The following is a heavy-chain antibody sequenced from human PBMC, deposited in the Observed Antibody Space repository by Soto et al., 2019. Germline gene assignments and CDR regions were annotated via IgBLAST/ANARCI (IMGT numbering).Heavy chain of an antibody. V-gene: IGHV1-69*13. D-gene: IGHD3-22*01. J-gene: IGHJ4*02. CDR3: ASHYDSSGYYYRGLDY. CDR2: IIPIFGTA. Sequence: ASVKVSCKASGGTFSSYAISWVRQAPGQGLEWMGGIIPIFGTADYAQKFQGRVTITADESTSTGNMELSSLRSEDTAMYYCASHYDSSGYYYRGLDYWGQGTLVTVSS. CDR1: GGTFSSYA.